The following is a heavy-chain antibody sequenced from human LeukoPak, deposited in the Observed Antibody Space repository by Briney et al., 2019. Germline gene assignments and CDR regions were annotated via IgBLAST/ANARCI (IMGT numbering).Heavy chain of an antibody. Sequence: PGGSLRLSCAASGFTFSSYSMNWVRQAPGKGLEWVSSISSSTYIYYADSVKGRFTISRDNAKNSVYLHMNSLRAEDRGVYYCAKADGDKPLDYWGQGTLVTVSS. J-gene: IGHJ4*02. V-gene: IGHV3-21*01. D-gene: IGHD4-17*01. CDR3: AKADGDKPLDY. CDR1: GFTFSSYS. CDR2: ISSSTYI.